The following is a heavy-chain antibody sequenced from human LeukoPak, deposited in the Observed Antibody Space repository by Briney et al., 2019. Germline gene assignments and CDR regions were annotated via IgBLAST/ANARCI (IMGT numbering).Heavy chain of an antibody. V-gene: IGHV3-48*03. CDR1: GFTFSSYE. CDR2: ISSSGSTI. D-gene: IGHD3-22*01. CDR3: AKDSGRGYYGWGAFDI. Sequence: PGGSLRLSCAASGFTFSSYEMNWVRQAPGKGLEWVSYISSSGSTIYYADSVKGRFTISRGNAKNSLYLQMHTLRPEDMALYYCAKDSGRGYYGWGAFDIWGQGTMVTVSS. J-gene: IGHJ3*02.